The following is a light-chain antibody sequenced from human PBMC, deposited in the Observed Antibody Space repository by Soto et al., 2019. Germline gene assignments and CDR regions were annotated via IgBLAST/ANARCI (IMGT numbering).Light chain of an antibody. Sequence: QSALTQPASVSGSPGQSIAISCTGTGSDIAIYNFVSWYQQYPGQAPKLLIYSNNQRPSGVPDRFSGSKSGTSATLAISGLQSEDEADYYCAAWDDSLNGFYVFGTGTKVTVL. J-gene: IGLJ1*01. CDR3: AAWDDSLNGFYV. V-gene: IGLV1-44*01. CDR1: GSDIAIYN. CDR2: SNN.